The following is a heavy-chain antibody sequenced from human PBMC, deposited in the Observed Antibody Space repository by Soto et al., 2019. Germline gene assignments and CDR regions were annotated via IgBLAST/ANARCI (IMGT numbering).Heavy chain of an antibody. D-gene: IGHD6-19*01. Sequence: PGGSLRLSCAASGFTFDDYAMYWVRQVPGKGLEWVSGISWNSGRIGYADSVKGRFTISRDNAKSTLYLQLNSLRAEDTALYYCARGYSSGPDYWGQGTLVTVSS. CDR3: ARGYSSGPDY. J-gene: IGHJ4*02. V-gene: IGHV3-9*01. CDR1: GFTFDDYA. CDR2: ISWNSGRI.